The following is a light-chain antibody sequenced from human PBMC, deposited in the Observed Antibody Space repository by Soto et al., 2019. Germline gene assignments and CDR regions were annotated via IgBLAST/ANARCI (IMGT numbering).Light chain of an antibody. V-gene: IGKV3-20*01. CDR3: QQYAGSLYT. CDR1: QRISNSY. CDR2: DAS. J-gene: IGKJ2*01. Sequence: EIVLTQSPGTLSLSPGERATLSCRASQRISNSYLAWYQQKPGQAPRLLLYDASTRAYGIPDRFSGSGSGTDFSLTISRLEPEDFAVYYCQQYAGSLYTFAQGTKLDIK.